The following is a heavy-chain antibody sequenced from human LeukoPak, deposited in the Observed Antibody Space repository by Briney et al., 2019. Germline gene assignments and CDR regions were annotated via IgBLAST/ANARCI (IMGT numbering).Heavy chain of an antibody. CDR3: ATNYGGNSNDAFDI. CDR1: GGSISSYY. J-gene: IGHJ3*02. CDR2: VHYIGST. V-gene: IGHV4-59*01. Sequence: SETLSFTCRVSGGSISSYYWSWIRQPPGKGLEWIGYVHYIGSTKSNPSLKSRVTTSIDTSKKQLSLKMNSVTAADTAVYFCATNYGGNSNDAFDIWGQGKMVTVSS. D-gene: IGHD4-23*01.